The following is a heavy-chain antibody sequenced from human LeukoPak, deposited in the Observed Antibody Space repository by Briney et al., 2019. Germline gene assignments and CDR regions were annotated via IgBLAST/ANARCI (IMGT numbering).Heavy chain of an antibody. CDR1: GGSFSGYY. V-gene: IGHV4-34*01. Sequence: SETLSLTCAVYGGSFSGYYWSWIRQPPGKGLEWIGEINHSGSTNYNPSLKSRVTISVDTPKNQFSLKLSSVTAADTAVYYCASGWELLRWFDPWGQGTLVTVSS. CDR3: ASGWELLRWFDP. J-gene: IGHJ5*02. D-gene: IGHD1-26*01. CDR2: INHSGST.